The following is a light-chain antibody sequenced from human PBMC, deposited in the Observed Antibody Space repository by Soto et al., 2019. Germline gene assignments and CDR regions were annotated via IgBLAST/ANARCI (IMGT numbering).Light chain of an antibody. CDR1: SSDVGGYNY. Sequence: QSVLAQPASVSGSPGQSITISCTGTSSDVGGYNYVSWYQQHPGKAPKVMIYDASNRSSGVSNRFSGSKSGNTASLTISGLQAEDEADYFCSSYTSSGTYVFGTGTKLTVL. V-gene: IGLV2-14*01. CDR3: SSYTSSGTYV. J-gene: IGLJ1*01. CDR2: DAS.